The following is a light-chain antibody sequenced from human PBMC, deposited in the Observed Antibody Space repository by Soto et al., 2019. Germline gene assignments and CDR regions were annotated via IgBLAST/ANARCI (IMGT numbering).Light chain of an antibody. CDR1: QSLLHSNGYNY. J-gene: IGKJ4*01. V-gene: IGKV2-28*01. Sequence: DIVMTQSPLSLPVTPGEPASISCRSSQSLLHSNGYNYLDWYLQKPGQSPQPLIYLGSNRASGVPDRFSGSGSGTDFTLKISRVEAEDVGVYYCMQALQTPLTFGGGT. CDR2: LGS. CDR3: MQALQTPLT.